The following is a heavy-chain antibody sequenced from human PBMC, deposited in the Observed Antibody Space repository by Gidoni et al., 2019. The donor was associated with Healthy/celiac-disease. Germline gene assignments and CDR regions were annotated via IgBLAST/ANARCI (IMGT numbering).Heavy chain of an antibody. V-gene: IGHV3-49*05. CDR2: IRSKAYGGTT. D-gene: IGHD3-22*01. Sequence: EVQLVESGGGLVKPGRSLRLSCTASGFTFGDYAMSWFRQAPGKGLEWVGFIRSKAYGGTTEYAASVKGRFTISRDDSKSIAYLQMNSLKTEDTAVYYCTRDKYYYDSSGYYSDAFDIWGQGTMVTVSS. CDR3: TRDKYYYDSSGYYSDAFDI. CDR1: GFTFGDYA. J-gene: IGHJ3*02.